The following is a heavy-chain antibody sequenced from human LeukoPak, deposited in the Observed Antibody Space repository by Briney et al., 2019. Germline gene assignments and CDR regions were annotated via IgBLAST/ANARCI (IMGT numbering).Heavy chain of an antibody. CDR2: IYPGNSDI. CDR3: TTGRFCSGGSCSSSFDF. CDR1: GYSFINYW. V-gene: IGHV5-51*01. J-gene: IGHJ4*02. Sequence: GESLQISCQGSGYSFINYWIGWVRQMPDKGLEWMGIIYPGNSDIRYSPSFQGQVTISVDKSINTAYLQWTSLKASDTAIYYCTTGRFCSGGSCSSSFDFWGRGTLLTVPS. D-gene: IGHD2-15*01.